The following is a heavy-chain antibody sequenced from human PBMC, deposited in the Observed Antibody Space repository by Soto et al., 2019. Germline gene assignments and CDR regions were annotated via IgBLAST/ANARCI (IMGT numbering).Heavy chain of an antibody. V-gene: IGHV3-30*18. D-gene: IGHD3-3*01. CDR3: AKGCGYYDFWSGPLEACGYGMDV. CDR1: GFTFGNYA. Sequence: GGSLRLSCAASGFTFGNYAMHWVRQAPGKGLEWVAIISFDGSNRFYRDSVKGRFTISRDNSRNTLYLKMNSLRAEDTAVYYCAKGCGYYDFWSGPLEACGYGMDVWGQGSTVTVSS. J-gene: IGHJ6*02. CDR2: ISFDGSNR.